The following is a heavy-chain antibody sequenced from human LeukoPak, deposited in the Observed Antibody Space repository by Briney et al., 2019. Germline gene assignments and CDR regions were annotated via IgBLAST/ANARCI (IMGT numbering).Heavy chain of an antibody. CDR2: IYYSGST. CDR3: ARHQAYYYDTRGYFDF. D-gene: IGHD3-22*01. J-gene: IGHJ4*02. CDR1: GGSISTTSYY. V-gene: IGHV4-39*01. Sequence: SETLSLTCTVSGGSISTTSYYWGWIRQPPGKGLEWIANIYYSGSTYYNPSLKSRVTISVDTSKNQFSLKLSSVTAADTSVYYCARHQAYYYDTRGYFDFWGQGTLVTVSS.